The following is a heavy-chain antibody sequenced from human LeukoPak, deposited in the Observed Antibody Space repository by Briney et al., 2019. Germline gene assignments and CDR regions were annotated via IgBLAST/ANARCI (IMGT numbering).Heavy chain of an antibody. Sequence: PGASLRLSCAASGFTFSSYAMSWVRQAPGKGLEWVSTISNTGGSTFYADSVKGRFTVPRDNSKNTLYLQMNSLRAEDTAVYYCATRYGSGTYYMGYWGQGTLVTVSS. D-gene: IGHD3-10*01. J-gene: IGHJ4*02. V-gene: IGHV3-23*01. CDR2: ISNTGGST. CDR3: ATRYGSGTYYMGY. CDR1: GFTFSSYA.